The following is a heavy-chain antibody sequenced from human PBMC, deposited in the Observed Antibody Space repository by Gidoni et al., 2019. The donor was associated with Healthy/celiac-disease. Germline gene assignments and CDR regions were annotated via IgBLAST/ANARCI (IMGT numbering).Heavy chain of an antibody. J-gene: IGHJ4*02. CDR2: IYYSGST. Sequence: SGGYYWSGIRQHPGKGLEWIGYIYYSGSTYYNPSLKSRVTISVDTSKNQFSLKLSSVTAADTAVYYCARDQGSYGRFDYWGQGTLVTVSS. CDR3: ARDQGSYGRFDY. V-gene: IGHV4-31*02. D-gene: IGHD5-18*01. CDR1: SGGYY.